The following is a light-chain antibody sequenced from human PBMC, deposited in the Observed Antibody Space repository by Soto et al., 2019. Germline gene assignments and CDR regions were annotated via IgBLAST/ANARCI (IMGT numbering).Light chain of an antibody. CDR2: DAS. CDR1: QTVNSH. V-gene: IGKV3-11*01. Sequence: EIVLTQSPATLSLSPGERATLSCRASQTVNSHLAWYQQNPGQAPRLLIYDASNRATGIPARFSGSGSGTDYTLTISSLEPEDFAVYYCQQRSNWPYTFGQGTKLEIK. J-gene: IGKJ2*01. CDR3: QQRSNWPYT.